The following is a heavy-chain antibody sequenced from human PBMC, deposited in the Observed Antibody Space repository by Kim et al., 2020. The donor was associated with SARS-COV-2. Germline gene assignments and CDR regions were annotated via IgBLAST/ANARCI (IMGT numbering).Heavy chain of an antibody. Sequence: SETLSLTCTVSGGSISNYYWSWIRQPPGKGLEWIGYIYYSGNTNYNPSLKSRVTISVDTSKSQFSLKLSSVTAADTAVYYCARHPGPGSNPFDNWGQGTLVTVSS. CDR3: ARHPGPGSNPFDN. J-gene: IGHJ5*02. D-gene: IGHD3-10*01. CDR2: IYYSGNT. V-gene: IGHV4-59*08. CDR1: GGSISNYY.